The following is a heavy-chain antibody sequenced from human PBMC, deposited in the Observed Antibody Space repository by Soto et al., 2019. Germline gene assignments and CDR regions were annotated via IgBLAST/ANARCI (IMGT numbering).Heavy chain of an antibody. J-gene: IGHJ3*02. D-gene: IGHD3-10*01. V-gene: IGHV4-59*01. CDR3: ARARIWFGELTYGAFDI. CDR1: GDSMNHNY. Sequence: SETLSLTCSISGDSMNHNYWTWIRQPPGKGLEWIGYIYYSGSTNYNPSLKSRVTISVDTSKNQFSLKLSSVTAADTAVYYCARARIWFGELTYGAFDIWGQGTMVTVSS. CDR2: IYYSGST.